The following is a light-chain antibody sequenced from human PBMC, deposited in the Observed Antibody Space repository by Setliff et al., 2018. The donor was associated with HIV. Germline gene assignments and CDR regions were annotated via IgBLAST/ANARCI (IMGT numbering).Light chain of an antibody. CDR3: SSYTSSGSLDYV. CDR2: EVF. CDR1: SSDVGGYNH. J-gene: IGLJ1*01. V-gene: IGLV2-14*01. Sequence: QSVLTQPASVSGSPGQSITISRTGTSSDVGGYNHVSWYQQHPGNAPKLMLYEVFNRPSGVSYRFSGSKSGNTASLTISGLQAEDEGDYYCSSYTSSGSLDYVFGTGTKVTVL.